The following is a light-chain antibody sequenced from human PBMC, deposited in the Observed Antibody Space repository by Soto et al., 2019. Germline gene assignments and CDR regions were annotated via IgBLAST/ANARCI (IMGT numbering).Light chain of an antibody. CDR2: EVT. Sequence: QSALTQPPSASGSPGQSVTISCTGTSSDVGAYNFVSWYQQLPGKAPKLMIYEVTKRPSGVPDRFSGSKSGNTASLTVSGLQAEEEADYYCSSYAGSNTIYVFGTGTKLTVL. V-gene: IGLV2-8*01. J-gene: IGLJ1*01. CDR3: SSYAGSNTIYV. CDR1: SSDVGAYNF.